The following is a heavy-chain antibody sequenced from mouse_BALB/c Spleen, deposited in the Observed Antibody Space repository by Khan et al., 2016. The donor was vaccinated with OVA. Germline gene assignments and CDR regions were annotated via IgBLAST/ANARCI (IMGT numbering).Heavy chain of an antibody. CDR1: GYSITSEYT. CDR3: ARKDYYDYDPFPY. CDR2: ISYSGNT. Sequence: EVQLQEPGPGLVKPSQSLSLTCTVTGYSITSEYTWNWIRQFPGNKLEWMGFISYSGNTRYNPSLKSRISITRATSKNQFFLQLNSVTSEDTATYYCARKDYYDYDPFPYWGQGTLVTVSA. V-gene: IGHV3-2*02. D-gene: IGHD2-4*01. J-gene: IGHJ3*01.